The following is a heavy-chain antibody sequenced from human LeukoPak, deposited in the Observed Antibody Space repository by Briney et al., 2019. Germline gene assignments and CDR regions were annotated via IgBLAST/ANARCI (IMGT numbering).Heavy chain of an antibody. Sequence: SQTLSLTCTVSGGSISNAAYYWSWIRQHPGKGLEWIGYIYYSGSTYYNPSLKSRVTISVDTSMNQFSLEVNSVTAADMAVYYCARDSHYYYGSGSYFHYYYGMDVWGQGTTVTVSS. CDR3: ARDSHYYYGSGSYFHYYYGMDV. CDR2: IYYSGST. CDR1: GGSISNAAYY. D-gene: IGHD3-10*01. J-gene: IGHJ6*02. V-gene: IGHV4-31*03.